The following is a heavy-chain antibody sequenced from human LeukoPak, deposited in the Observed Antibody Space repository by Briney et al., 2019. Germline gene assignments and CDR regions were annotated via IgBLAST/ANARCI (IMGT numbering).Heavy chain of an antibody. Sequence: WVRQAPGKGLEWISAISGSGGSKYYADSVKGRFTISRDTSTNTLYLQLNSLRVDDTAVYYCARGEGAARGLNWFDPWGQGTLVTVSS. CDR3: ARGEGAARGLNWFDP. D-gene: IGHD6-13*01. J-gene: IGHJ5*02. CDR2: ISGSGGSK. V-gene: IGHV3-23*01.